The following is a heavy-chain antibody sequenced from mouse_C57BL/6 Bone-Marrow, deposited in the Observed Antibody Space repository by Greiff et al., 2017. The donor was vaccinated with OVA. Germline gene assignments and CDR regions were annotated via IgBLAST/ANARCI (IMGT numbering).Heavy chain of an antibody. CDR3: TLAYYSNSWFAY. J-gene: IGHJ3*01. CDR1: GFNIKDDY. V-gene: IGHV14-4*01. D-gene: IGHD2-5*01. Sequence: EVKLMESGAELVRPGASVKLSCTASGFNIKDDYMHWVKQRPEQGLEWIGWIDPENGDTGYASKFQGKATITADTSSNTAYLQLSSLTSEDTAVYYCTLAYYSNSWFAYWGQGTLVTVSA. CDR2: IDPENGDT.